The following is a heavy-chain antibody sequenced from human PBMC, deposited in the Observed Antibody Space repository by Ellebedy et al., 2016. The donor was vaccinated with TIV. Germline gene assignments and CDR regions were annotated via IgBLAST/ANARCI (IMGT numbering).Heavy chain of an antibody. CDR2: INHSGST. D-gene: IGHD2-2*01. CDR3: ARDYYNSTSCSWWFDP. Sequence: SETLSLXXAVYGGSFSGYYWSWIRQPPGKGLEWIGEINHSGSTNYNPSLKSRVTISVDTSKNQFSLKLSSVTAADTAVYYCARDYYNSTSCSWWFDPWGQGTLVTVSS. CDR1: GGSFSGYY. J-gene: IGHJ5*02. V-gene: IGHV4-34*01.